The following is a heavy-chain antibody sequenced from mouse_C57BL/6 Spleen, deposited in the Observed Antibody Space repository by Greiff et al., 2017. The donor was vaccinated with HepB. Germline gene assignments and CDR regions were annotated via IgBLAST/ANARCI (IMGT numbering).Heavy chain of an antibody. V-gene: IGHV1-63*01. CDR3: ARYRSSYPWYFDV. Sequence: QVQLQQSGAELVRPGTSVKMSCKASGYTFTNYWIGWAKQRPGHGLEWIGDIYPGGGYTNYNEKFKGKATLTADKSSSTAYMQFSSLTSEDSAIYYCARYRSSYPWYFDVWGTGTTVTVSS. CDR1: GYTFTNYW. CDR2: IYPGGGYT. J-gene: IGHJ1*03. D-gene: IGHD1-1*01.